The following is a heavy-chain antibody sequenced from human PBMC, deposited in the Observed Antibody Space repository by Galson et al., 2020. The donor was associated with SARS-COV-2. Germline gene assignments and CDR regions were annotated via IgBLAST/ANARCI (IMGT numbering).Heavy chain of an antibody. D-gene: IGHD6-19*01. J-gene: IGHJ4*01. CDR1: GYSISDAYY. CDR2: VDHSGTS. V-gene: IGHV4-38-2*02. CDR3: AGGWEWLSQQSSL. Sequence: SETLSLTCTVSGYSISDAYYWGWIRQPPGKGLEWMGTVDHSGTSYYNSSLKSRLLMSVDKSKNQYSLKLTSVTAADTAVYYCAGGWEWLSQQSSLWGQGTLVIVS.